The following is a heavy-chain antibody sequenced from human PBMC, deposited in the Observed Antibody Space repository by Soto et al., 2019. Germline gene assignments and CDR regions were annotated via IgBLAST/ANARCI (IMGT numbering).Heavy chain of an antibody. CDR1: RFAFSSYA. CDR3: AKGTTVTPWRYLDL. D-gene: IGHD4-17*01. V-gene: IGHV3-30*18. Sequence: QEQLVESGGGVVQPGKSLRLSCAASRFAFSSYAMHWVRQAPGKGLEWLAVISYDGGYENYVDSVKGRFTVSRDNSKNTLRLQINSLRPEDTALYYCAKGTTVTPWRYLDLWGQGTLVTVSS. CDR2: ISYDGGYE. J-gene: IGHJ2*01.